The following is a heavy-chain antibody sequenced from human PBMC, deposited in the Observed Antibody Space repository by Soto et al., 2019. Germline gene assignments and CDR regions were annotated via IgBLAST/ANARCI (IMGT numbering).Heavy chain of an antibody. CDR2: IWYDGSIK. D-gene: IGHD3-10*01. CDR1: GFSLSTSG. CDR3: VRGVGNYYHGMDV. J-gene: IGHJ6*02. V-gene: IGHV3-33*01. Sequence: GGSRRLSCAASGFSLSTSGMHWVRQAPGKGLEWLAVIWYDGSIKNYADSVKGRFTISRDNSKDTVYLQMNSLTAEDMAVYFCVRGVGNYYHGMDVWGQGTTVTVSS.